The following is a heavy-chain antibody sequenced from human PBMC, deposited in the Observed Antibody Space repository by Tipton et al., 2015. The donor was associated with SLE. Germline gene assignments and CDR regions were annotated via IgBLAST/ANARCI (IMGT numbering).Heavy chain of an antibody. V-gene: IGHV4-30-2*01. CDR3: VRGEADVFHI. CDR2: IFRSGNA. Sequence: TLSLTCAVSGGSISSGGYSWSWIRQPPGKGLEWIGYIFRSGNAYYNPPLNSRVTISLDMSRNQFSLRLKSVTAADTALYYCVRGEADVFHIWGQGTVVSVSS. J-gene: IGHJ3*02. CDR1: GGSISSGGYS.